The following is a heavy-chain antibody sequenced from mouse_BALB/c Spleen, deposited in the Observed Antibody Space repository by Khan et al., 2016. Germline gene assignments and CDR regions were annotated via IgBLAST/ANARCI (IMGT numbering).Heavy chain of an antibody. D-gene: IGHD1-1*01. CDR1: GDSITSGY. CDR2: ISYSGST. CDR3: YCGRSYWYCDG. J-gene: IGHJ1*01. V-gene: IGHV3-8*02. Sequence: EVQLQESGPSLVKPSQTLSLTCSVTGDSITSGYWYWFRKFPGNKLEYMGDISYSGSTYYNPSLNSRISITRDTSKNQYYLQLNTVTTEDTAECECYCGRSYWYCDGWGAGTTVPVSS.